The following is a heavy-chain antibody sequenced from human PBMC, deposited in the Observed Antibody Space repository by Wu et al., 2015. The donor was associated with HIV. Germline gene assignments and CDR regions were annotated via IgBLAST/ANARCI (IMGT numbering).Heavy chain of an antibody. CDR2: INHSGST. D-gene: IGHD3-10*01. Sequence: QVQLQQWGAGLLKPSETLSLTCAVYGGSFSGYYWSWIRQPPGKGLEWIGEINHSGSTNYNPSLKSRVTISVDTSKNQFSLKLSSVTAADTAVYYCARVAIGFGEDYWGQGTLVTVSS. CDR1: GGSFSGYY. V-gene: IGHV4-34*01. J-gene: IGHJ4*02. CDR3: ARVAIGFGEDY.